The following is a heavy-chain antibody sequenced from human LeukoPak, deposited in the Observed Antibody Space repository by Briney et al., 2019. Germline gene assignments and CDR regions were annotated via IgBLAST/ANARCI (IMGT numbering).Heavy chain of an antibody. J-gene: IGHJ3*01. CDR1: GFTFSSYA. Sequence: GGSLRLSCAASGFTFSSYAMHWVRQAPGKGLEWVTVISYNGSNKRYADSVKGRFTISRDNSNNTLSLQMDSLRIDDTALYYCARVGGLGSSWYSGRGAFDLWGQGTMVTVSS. CDR3: ARVGGLGSSWYSGRGAFDL. D-gene: IGHD6-13*01. CDR2: ISYNGSNK. V-gene: IGHV3-30-3*01.